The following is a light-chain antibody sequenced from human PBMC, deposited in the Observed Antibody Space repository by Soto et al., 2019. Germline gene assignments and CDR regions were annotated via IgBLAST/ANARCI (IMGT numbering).Light chain of an antibody. J-gene: IGKJ5*01. V-gene: IGKV3-20*01. CDR3: QLYGISPH. CDR2: ASS. Sequence: IVMTQSPATLSMSPGARPTLSCRASQSLNRDLAWYQHKPGQAPRLLIYASSNRATGIPDRFRGSASGTDFTLTINRLEPEDFAVYYCQLYGISPHFGQGTR. CDR1: QSLNRD.